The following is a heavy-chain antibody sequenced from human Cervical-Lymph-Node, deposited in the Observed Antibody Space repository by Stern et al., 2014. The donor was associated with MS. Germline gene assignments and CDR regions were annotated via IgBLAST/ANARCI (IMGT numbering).Heavy chain of an antibody. D-gene: IGHD5-24*01. CDR3: AKERRWLQQAENFDN. Sequence: EVQLAESGGGLVQPGGSLRLSCVASGFRFSSYAMSWVRQAQGKGLEWVATSGGSGDSTYYADSVKGRFTISRDIAKNTVFLQMNSLRAEDTALYYCAKERRWLQQAENFDNWGQGTLVTVSS. CDR1: GFRFSSYA. J-gene: IGHJ4*02. V-gene: IGHV3-23*04. CDR2: SGGSGDST.